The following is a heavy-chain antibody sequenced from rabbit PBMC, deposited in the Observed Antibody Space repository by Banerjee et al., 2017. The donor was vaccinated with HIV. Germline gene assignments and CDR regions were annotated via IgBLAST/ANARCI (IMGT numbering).Heavy chain of an antibody. CDR1: GFDLSSYYY. CDR3: ARAAYAGSSDYLNL. Sequence: QSLEESGGDLVKPGASLTLTCTASGFDLSSYYYMCWVRQAPGKGPEWIGCIYNGDGSTYYASWAKGRLTISKTSSTTVTLQMTSLTAADTATYFCARAAYAGSSDYLNLWGQGTLVTVS. CDR2: IYNGDGST. D-gene: IGHD8-1*01. J-gene: IGHJ4*01. V-gene: IGHV1S40*01.